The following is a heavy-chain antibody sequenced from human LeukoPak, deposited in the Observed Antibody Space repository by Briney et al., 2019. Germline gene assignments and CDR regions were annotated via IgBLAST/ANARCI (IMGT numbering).Heavy chain of an antibody. D-gene: IGHD3-9*01. J-gene: IGHJ4*02. V-gene: IGHV3-7*01. CDR3: ARDTGSGYPDY. Sequence: DSVKGRFTISRDNAKNSLYLHMNSLRGDDTAVYYCARDTGSGYPDYWGQGTLVTVSS.